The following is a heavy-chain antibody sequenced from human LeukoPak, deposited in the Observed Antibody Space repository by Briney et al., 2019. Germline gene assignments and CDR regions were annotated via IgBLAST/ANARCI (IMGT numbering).Heavy chain of an antibody. Sequence: PSETLSLTCTVSGGSISSSSYYWGWIRQPPGKGLEWIGSIYYSGSTYYNPSLKSRVTISVDTSKNQFSLKLSSVTAADTAVYYCARDIGEGGYSYGYFDYWGQGTLVTVSS. CDR2: IYYSGST. V-gene: IGHV4-39*07. J-gene: IGHJ4*02. D-gene: IGHD5-18*01. CDR3: ARDIGEGGYSYGYFDY. CDR1: GGSISSSSYY.